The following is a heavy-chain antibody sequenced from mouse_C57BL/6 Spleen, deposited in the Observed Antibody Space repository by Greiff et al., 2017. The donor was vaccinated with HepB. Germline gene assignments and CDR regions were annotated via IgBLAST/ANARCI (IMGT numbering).Heavy chain of an antibody. V-gene: IGHV1-11*01. CDR2: IYPVSGET. Sequence: QVQLQQSGAELASPGASVTLSCKASGYTFTDHIMNWVKKRPGQGLEWIGRIYPVSGETNYNQKFMGKATFAVDRSSSTVYMVLNSLESEDPSVYYCAITAVVAPFDYWGQGTTLTVSS. J-gene: IGHJ2*01. CDR1: GYTFTDHI. CDR3: AITAVVAPFDY. D-gene: IGHD1-1*01.